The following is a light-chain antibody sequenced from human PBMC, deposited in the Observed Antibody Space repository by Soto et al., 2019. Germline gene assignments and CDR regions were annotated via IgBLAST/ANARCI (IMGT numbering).Light chain of an antibody. CDR2: AAS. V-gene: IGKV1-9*01. CDR3: QQFNSYPIT. J-gene: IGKJ5*01. CDR1: QSISSY. Sequence: DIQMTQSPSSLSASVGDRVNITCRASQSISSYLNWYQQKPGKAPKLLIYAASTLQSGVPSRFSGSGSGTEFTLTISSLQPEDFATYYCQQFNSYPITFGQGTRLEIK.